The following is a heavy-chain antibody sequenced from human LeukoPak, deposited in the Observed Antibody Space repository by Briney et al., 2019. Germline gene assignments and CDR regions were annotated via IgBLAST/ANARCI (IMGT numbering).Heavy chain of an antibody. D-gene: IGHD4-17*01. CDR1: GFTVSSYA. CDR2: ITGSGGTT. CDR3: AREGGFYGVNFDY. Sequence: GGSLRLSCAASGFTVSSYAMTWVRQAPGKGLEWVSGITGSGGTTYYADSVKGRFTISRDNSKNTLYLQMNSLRAEDTAVYYCAREGGFYGVNFDYWGQGTLVTVSS. V-gene: IGHV3-23*01. J-gene: IGHJ4*02.